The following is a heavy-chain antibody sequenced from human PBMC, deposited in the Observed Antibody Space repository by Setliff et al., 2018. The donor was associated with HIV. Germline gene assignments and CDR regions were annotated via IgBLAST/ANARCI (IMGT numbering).Heavy chain of an antibody. CDR1: GGFISSYY. D-gene: IGHD5-12*01. Sequence: PSETLSLTCTVSGGFISSYYWSWIRQPAGKGLEWIGRIYTRGSTNYNPSLKSRVTMSADTSKNQFSLKLSSVTAADTAVYYCARAEMATIVAFDIWGQGTMVTVSS. V-gene: IGHV4-4*07. CDR3: ARAEMATIVAFDI. CDR2: IYTRGST. J-gene: IGHJ3*02.